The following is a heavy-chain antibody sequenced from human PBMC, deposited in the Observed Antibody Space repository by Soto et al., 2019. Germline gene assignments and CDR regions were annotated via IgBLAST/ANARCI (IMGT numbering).Heavy chain of an antibody. Sequence: LSCAATGFILRTNGMSWVRQAPGKGLEWVACFSHGGGDTWYADSVKGRFTISRDSSKSTLYLQMNSLRADDTAAYYCVKWHTYNYDSLAFSGFDWWGQGTQVTVSS. CDR2: FSHGGGDT. CDR1: GFILRTNG. V-gene: IGHV3-23*01. CDR3: VKWHTYNYDSLAFSGFDW. J-gene: IGHJ4*02. D-gene: IGHD3-22*01.